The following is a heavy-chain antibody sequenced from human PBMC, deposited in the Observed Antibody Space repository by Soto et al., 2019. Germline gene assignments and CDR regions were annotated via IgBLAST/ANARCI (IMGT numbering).Heavy chain of an antibody. CDR1: GFIFRNYA. V-gene: IGHV3-23*01. CDR3: AKAAPGPDFDC. Sequence: EVQLLESGGGLVQPGGSLRLSCAGSGFIFRNYAMSWVRQAPGKGLEWVSTISGTGGSTYYADSVKGRFTIFRDNSKSTLYLQMSSLRADDTAVYYCAKAAPGPDFDCWGQGTLVTVSS. J-gene: IGHJ4*02. D-gene: IGHD6-13*01. CDR2: ISGTGGST.